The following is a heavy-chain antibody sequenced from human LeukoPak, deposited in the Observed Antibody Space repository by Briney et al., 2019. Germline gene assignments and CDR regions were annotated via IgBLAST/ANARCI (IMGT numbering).Heavy chain of an antibody. Sequence: SETLSLTCTVSGGSVSSGSYYWSWIRQPPGKGLEWIGHIYYSGSTNYNPSLKSRVTISVDTSKNQFSLKLSSVTAADTAVYYCARGDYYDSSGYYYFDYWGQGTLVTVSS. V-gene: IGHV4-61*01. CDR2: IYYSGST. CDR3: ARGDYYDSSGYYYFDY. CDR1: GGSVSSGSYY. D-gene: IGHD3-22*01. J-gene: IGHJ4*02.